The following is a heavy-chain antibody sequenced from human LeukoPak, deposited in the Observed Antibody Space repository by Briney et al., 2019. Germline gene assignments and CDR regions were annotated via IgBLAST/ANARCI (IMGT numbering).Heavy chain of an antibody. CDR3: ARSYSGTYYVDY. J-gene: IGHJ4*02. Sequence: GGSLRLSCAASGFTVRSNYMSWVRQAPGKGLEWVSVIYSGGSTYYADSVKGRFTISRDNSKNTLYLQMNSLRAEDTAVYYCARSYSGTYYVDYWGQGTLVTVSS. V-gene: IGHV3-66*01. CDR2: IYSGGST. CDR1: GFTVRSNY. D-gene: IGHD1-26*01.